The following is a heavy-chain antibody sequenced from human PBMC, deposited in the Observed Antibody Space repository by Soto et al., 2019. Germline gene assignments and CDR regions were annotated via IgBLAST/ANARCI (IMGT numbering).Heavy chain of an antibody. J-gene: IGHJ4*02. CDR2: INHSGST. D-gene: IGHD3-10*01. V-gene: IGHV4-34*01. Sequence: QVQLQQWGAGLLKPSETLSLTCAVYGGSFSGYYWSWIRQPPGKGLEWIGEINHSGSTNYNPSLKSRVTISVDTSKNQFSLKLSSVTAADTAVYYCARMFYGSGSYRPHWGQGTLVTVSS. CDR3: ARMFYGSGSYRPH. CDR1: GGSFSGYY.